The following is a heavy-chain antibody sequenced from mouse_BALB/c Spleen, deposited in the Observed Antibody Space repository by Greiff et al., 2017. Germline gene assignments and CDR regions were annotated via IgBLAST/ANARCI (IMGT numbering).Heavy chain of an antibody. CDR2: ISYSGST. D-gene: IGHD2-10*01. V-gene: IGHV3-2*02. J-gene: IGHJ2*01. Sequence: EVQLQQSGPGLVKPSQSLSLTRTVTGYSITSDYAWNWIRQFPGNKLEWMGYISYSGSTSYNPSLKSRISITRDTSKNQFFLQLNSVTSEDTATYYCAAYYGNYVYYFAYWGQGTTLTVSS. CDR1: GYSITSDYA. CDR3: AAYYGNYVYYFAY.